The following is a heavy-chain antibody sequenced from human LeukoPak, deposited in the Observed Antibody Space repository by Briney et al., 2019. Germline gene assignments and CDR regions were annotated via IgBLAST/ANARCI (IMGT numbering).Heavy chain of an antibody. D-gene: IGHD3-10*02. CDR1: GFTFDDYA. CDR3: AELGITMIGGV. V-gene: IGHV3-9*01. CDR2: ISWNSGSI. Sequence: PGGSLRLSCAASGFTFDDYAMHWVRQAPGKGLEWVSGISWNSGSIGYADSVKGRFTISRDNAENSLYLQMNSLGAEDTAVYYCAELGITMIGGVWGKGTTVTISS. J-gene: IGHJ6*04.